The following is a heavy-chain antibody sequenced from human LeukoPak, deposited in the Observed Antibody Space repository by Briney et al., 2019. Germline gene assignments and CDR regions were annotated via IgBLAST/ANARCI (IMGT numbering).Heavy chain of an antibody. D-gene: IGHD6-13*01. CDR3: ARRRTPPIAAAGGQDY. J-gene: IGHJ4*02. CDR1: GGSISSSSYY. CDR2: IYYSGST. V-gene: IGHV4-39*07. Sequence: PSETLSLTCTVSGGSISSSSYYWGWIRQPPGKGLEWIGSIYYSGSTYYNPSLKSRVTISVDTSKNQFSLKLSSVTAADTAVYYCARRRTPPIAAAGGQDYWGQGTLVTVSS.